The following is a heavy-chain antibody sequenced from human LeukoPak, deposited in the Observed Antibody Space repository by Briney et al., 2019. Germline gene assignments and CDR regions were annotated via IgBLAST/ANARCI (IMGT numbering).Heavy chain of an antibody. CDR3: ARNHGQREQWLFSYYFDY. V-gene: IGHV1-18*01. Sequence: GASVKVSCKASGYTFTSYGISWVRQAPGQGLERMGWISAYNGNTNYAQKLQGRVTMTTDTSTSTAYMELRSLRSDDTAVYYCARNHGQREQWLFSYYFDYWGQGTLVTVSS. D-gene: IGHD6-19*01. CDR2: ISAYNGNT. CDR1: GYTFTSYG. J-gene: IGHJ4*02.